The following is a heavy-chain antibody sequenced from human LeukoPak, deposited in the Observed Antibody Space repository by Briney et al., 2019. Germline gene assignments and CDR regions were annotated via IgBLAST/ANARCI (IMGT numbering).Heavy chain of an antibody. CDR1: GGSISSYY. CDR2: IYYSGST. D-gene: IGHD3-22*01. CDR3: ARVPAVDYYDRTHYYFDY. Sequence: SETLSLTCTVSGGSISSYYWSWLRQAPGKGLEGIGYIYYSGSTNYNPSLKSRVTISVDTSKNQFSLKLSSVTAADTAVYYCARVPAVDYYDRTHYYFDYWGQGTLVTVSS. V-gene: IGHV4-59*12. J-gene: IGHJ4*02.